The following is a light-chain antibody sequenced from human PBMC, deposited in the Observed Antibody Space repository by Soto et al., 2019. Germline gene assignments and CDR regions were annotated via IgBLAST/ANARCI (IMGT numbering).Light chain of an antibody. V-gene: IGLV2-14*03. CDR2: NVN. J-gene: IGLJ3*02. CDR1: SSDIGGYDY. CDR3: TSYTNTSTVV. Sequence: QSALTQVASVSGSPGQSITISCTGTSSDIGGYDYVSWYQQHPGKAPKLMIYNVNYRPSGVSNRFSGSKSGNTASLTISGLLAEDEATYYCTSYTNTSTVVFSGGTKLTVL.